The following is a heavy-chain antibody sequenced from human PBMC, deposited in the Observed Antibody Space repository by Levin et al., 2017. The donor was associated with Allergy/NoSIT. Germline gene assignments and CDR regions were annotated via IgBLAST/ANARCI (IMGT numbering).Heavy chain of an antibody. J-gene: IGHJ4*02. CDR2: ISSSISYV. CDR1: GFTFSSYY. V-gene: IGHV3-21*01. D-gene: IGHD6-19*01. Sequence: GGSLRLSCAASGFTFSSYYMNWVRQAPGKGLEWVSSISSSISYVYYADSVKGRFTISRDNAKNSLYLQMNSLRAEDTAVYYCARDKGGWEGIDYWGQGTLVTVSS. CDR3: ARDKGGWEGIDY.